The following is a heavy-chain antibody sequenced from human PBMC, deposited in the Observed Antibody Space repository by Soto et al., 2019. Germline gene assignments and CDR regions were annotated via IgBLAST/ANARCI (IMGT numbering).Heavy chain of an antibody. CDR1: GFTVSSNY. CDR2: IYSGGST. D-gene: IGHD4-17*01. CDR3: AREVLRLGFDY. V-gene: IGHV3-66*01. Sequence: PGGSLRLSCAASGFTVSSNYMSWVRQAPGKGLEWVSVIYSGGSTYYADSVKGRFTISRDNSKNTLYLQMNSLRAEDTAVYYCAREVLRLGFDYWGQGTLVTVSS. J-gene: IGHJ4*02.